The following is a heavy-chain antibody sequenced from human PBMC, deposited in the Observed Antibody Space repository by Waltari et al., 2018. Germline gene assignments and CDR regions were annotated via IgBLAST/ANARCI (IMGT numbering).Heavy chain of an antibody. Sequence: QVQLQESGPGLVKPSETLSLTCTVSGGSISSYYWRWLRQPPGKGLEWIGYIYYSGSTNYNPSLKSRVTISVDTSKNQFSLKLSSVTAADTAVYYCARDRGSGDTYWYFDLWGRGTLVTVSS. CDR3: ARDRGSGDTYWYFDL. CDR2: IYYSGST. CDR1: GGSISSYY. D-gene: IGHD2-15*01. V-gene: IGHV4-59*01. J-gene: IGHJ2*01.